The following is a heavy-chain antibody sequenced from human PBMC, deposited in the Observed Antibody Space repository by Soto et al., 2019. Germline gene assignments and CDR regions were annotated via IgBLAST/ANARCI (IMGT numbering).Heavy chain of an antibody. CDR1: GFTFSSNW. CDR2: INEDGSRI. CDR3: ARDGEGY. D-gene: IGHD2-21*01. V-gene: IGHV3-74*01. J-gene: IGHJ4*02. Sequence: EVHLVESGGGLVQPGGSLRLSCVASGFTFSSNWMHWVRQVPGRGLVWVSRINEDGSRINYADSVEGRFTVSRDNAKNTLYLQMSSLRADDTAVYYCARDGEGYWGQGTLVTVSS.